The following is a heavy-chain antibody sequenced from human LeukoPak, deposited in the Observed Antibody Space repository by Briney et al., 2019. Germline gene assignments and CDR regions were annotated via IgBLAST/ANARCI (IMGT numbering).Heavy chain of an antibody. CDR2: IYYTGTT. V-gene: IGHV4-34*11. J-gene: IGHJ6*02. Sequence: SETLSLTCAVYGGSFSGYYWSWIRQPPGKALEWIGYIYYTGTTKYNPSLKSRATISLDTSKNQFSLKLTSVTAADTALFFCARGYDIDVWGQGTTVTVSS. CDR1: GGSFSGYY. CDR3: ARGYDIDV.